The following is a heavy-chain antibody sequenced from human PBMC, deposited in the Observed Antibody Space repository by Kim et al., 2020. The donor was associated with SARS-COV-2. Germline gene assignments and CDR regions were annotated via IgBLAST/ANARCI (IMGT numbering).Heavy chain of an antibody. V-gene: IGHV3-7*01. CDR1: GFTFSSYW. CDR3: ARDDGSGWSIYYYYYGMDV. J-gene: IGHJ6*02. Sequence: GGSLRLSSAASGFTFSSYWMSWVRQAPGKGLEWVANIKQDGSEKYYVDSVKGRFTISRDNAKNSLYLQMNSLRAEDTAVYYCARDDGSGWSIYYYYYGMDVWGQGTTVTVSS. D-gene: IGHD6-19*01. CDR2: IKQDGSEK.